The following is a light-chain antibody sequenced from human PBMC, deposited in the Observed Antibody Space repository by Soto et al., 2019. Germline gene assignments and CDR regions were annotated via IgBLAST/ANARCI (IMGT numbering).Light chain of an antibody. J-gene: IGKJ1*01. V-gene: IGKV3-15*01. CDR1: QSVDIN. Sequence: EIVPTQSPATLSVSQGERVNLSCRASQSVDINLAWYQQNPGQAPRLLIYGASTRATDMPGRFSGRGSGTEFTLTINSLQSEDFAVYYCKQYRNGPRTFGQGTKV. CDR3: KQYRNGPRT. CDR2: GAS.